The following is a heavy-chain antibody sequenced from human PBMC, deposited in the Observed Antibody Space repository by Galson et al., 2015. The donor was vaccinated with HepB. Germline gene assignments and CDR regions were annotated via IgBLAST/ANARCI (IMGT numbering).Heavy chain of an antibody. D-gene: IGHD3-9*01. CDR3: ARDATYYDLFTGYRLTYYFDY. Sequence: SLRLSCAASGFSFSSYGLHWVRQAPGKGLEWVAVISYDGTNKYHGDSVKGRFSISRDNSNNTLYLQMNSLRPEDTAVYYCARDATYYDLFTGYRLTYYFDYWGQGILVTVSS. CDR2: ISYDGTNK. CDR1: GFSFSSYG. V-gene: IGHV3-30*04. J-gene: IGHJ4*02.